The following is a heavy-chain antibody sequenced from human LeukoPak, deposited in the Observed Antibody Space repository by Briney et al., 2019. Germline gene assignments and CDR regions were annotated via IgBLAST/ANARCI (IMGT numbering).Heavy chain of an antibody. CDR1: GFTVSSNY. D-gene: IGHD6-13*01. CDR2: IYSGGNT. J-gene: IGHJ3*02. CDR3: ARDEPVAAAGWFAFDI. V-gene: IGHV3-53*01. Sequence: PGGSLRLSCAASGFTVSSNYMSWVRQAPGEGLEWVSVIYSGGNTYYADSVKGRFTISRDNSKNTVYLQMNSLRAEDTAVYYCARDEPVAAAGWFAFDIWGQGTMVTVSS.